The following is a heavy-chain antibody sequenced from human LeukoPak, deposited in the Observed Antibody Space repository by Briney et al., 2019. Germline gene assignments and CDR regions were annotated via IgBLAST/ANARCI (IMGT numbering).Heavy chain of an antibody. CDR2: INPSGGST. V-gene: IGHV1-46*01. CDR1: GYTFTSYY. CDR3: VGGKFGGGDY. D-gene: IGHD3-10*01. J-gene: IGHJ4*02. Sequence: ASVKVSCKASGYTFTSYYMHWVRQAPGQGLEWMGMINPSGGSTTYAQKLQGRVTMTRDTSTSPVYMELSSLRSEDTAVYYCVGGKFGGGDYWGQGTLVTVSS.